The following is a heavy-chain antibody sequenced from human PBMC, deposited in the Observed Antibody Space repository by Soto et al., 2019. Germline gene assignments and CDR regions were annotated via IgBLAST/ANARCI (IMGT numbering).Heavy chain of an antibody. J-gene: IGHJ6*03. CDR3: TTDNIVVVPEPTFGYYYMDV. D-gene: IGHD2-2*01. CDR1: GFTFSNAW. Sequence: GESLKISCAASGFTFSNAWMSWVRQAPGKGLEWVGRIKSKTDGGTTDYAAPVKGRFTISRDDSKNTLYLQMNSLKTEDTAVYYCTTDNIVVVPEPTFGYYYMDVWGKGTTVTVSS. V-gene: IGHV3-15*01. CDR2: IKSKTDGGTT.